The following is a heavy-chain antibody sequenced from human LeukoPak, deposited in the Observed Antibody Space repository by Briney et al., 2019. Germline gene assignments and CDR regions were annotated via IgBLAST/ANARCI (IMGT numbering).Heavy chain of an antibody. D-gene: IGHD6-13*01. CDR1: GFTFSSFG. CDR2: ISSTGGTA. Sequence: PGGSLRLSCAASGFTFSSFGMSWVRQAPGKGLEWVSAISSTGGTAYYADSVKGRFTISRDNSKNTLYLQMNSLRAEDTAVYYCARLPVAAAVDYWGQGTLVTVSS. J-gene: IGHJ4*02. V-gene: IGHV3-23*01. CDR3: ARLPVAAAVDY.